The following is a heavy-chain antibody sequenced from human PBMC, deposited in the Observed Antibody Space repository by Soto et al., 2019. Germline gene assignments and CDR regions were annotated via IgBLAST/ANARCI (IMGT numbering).Heavy chain of an antibody. V-gene: IGHV1-24*01. CDR1: GYTLTELS. CDR2: FDPEDGET. J-gene: IGHJ4*02. CDR3: ATAITKTYYYDSSGYYSLEY. D-gene: IGHD3-22*01. Sequence: ASVKVSCKVSGYTLTELSMHWVRQAPGKGLEWMGGFDPEDGETIYAQKFQGRVTMTEDTSTDTDYMELSSLRSEDTAVHYCATAITKTYYYDSSGYYSLEYWGQGTLVTVSS.